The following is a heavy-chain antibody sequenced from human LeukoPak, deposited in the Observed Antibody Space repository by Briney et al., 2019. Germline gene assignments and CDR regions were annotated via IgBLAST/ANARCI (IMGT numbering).Heavy chain of an antibody. V-gene: IGHV1-69*13. Sequence: SVTVSCTASGGTFSSYAISWVRQAPGQGLEWMGGIIPIFGTANYAQKFQGRVTITADESTSTAYMELSSLRSEDTAVYYCARVITPGRYSSSWKSPNNWFDPWGREPWSPSPQ. CDR3: ARVITPGRYSSSWKSPNNWFDP. J-gene: IGHJ5*02. CDR1: GGTFSSYA. CDR2: IIPIFGTA. D-gene: IGHD6-13*01.